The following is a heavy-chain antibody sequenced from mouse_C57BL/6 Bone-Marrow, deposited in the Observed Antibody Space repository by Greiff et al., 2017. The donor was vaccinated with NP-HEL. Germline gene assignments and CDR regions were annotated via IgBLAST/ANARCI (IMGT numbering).Heavy chain of an antibody. V-gene: IGHV5-6*01. CDR3: ARGRGNYDWYFDV. Sequence: EVQLQESGGDLVKPGGSLKLSCAASGFTFSSYGMSWVRQTPDKRLEWVATISSGGSYTYYPDSVKGRFTISRDNAKNTLYLQMSSLKSEDTAMYYCARGRGNYDWYFDVWGTGTTVTVSS. D-gene: IGHD2-1*01. CDR1: GFTFSSYG. J-gene: IGHJ1*03. CDR2: ISSGGSYT.